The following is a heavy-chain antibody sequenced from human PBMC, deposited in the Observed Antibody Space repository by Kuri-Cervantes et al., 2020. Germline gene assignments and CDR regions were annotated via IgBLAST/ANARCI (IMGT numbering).Heavy chain of an antibody. J-gene: IGHJ6*02. CDR1: GFTFSSHG. CDR3: ARRGGFDWLLNYYYYGMDV. Sequence: GGSLRLSCAASGFTFSSHGMHWVRRAPGKGLEWVAVISYDGSNKHYADSVKGRFTISRDNAKNSLYLQMNSLRDEDTAVYYCARRGGFDWLLNYYYYGMDVWGQGTTVTVSS. CDR2: ISYDGSNK. D-gene: IGHD3-9*01. V-gene: IGHV3-30*03.